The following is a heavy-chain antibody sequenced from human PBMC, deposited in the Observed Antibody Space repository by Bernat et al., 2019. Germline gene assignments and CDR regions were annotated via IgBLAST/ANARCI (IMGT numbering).Heavy chain of an antibody. CDR2: ISYDGSNK. Sequence: QVQLVESGGGVVQPGRSLRLSCAASGFTFSSYGMHWVRQAPGKGLEWVAVISYDGSNKYYADSVKGRFTISRDNSKNTLYLQMKSLRAEDADVYYCAKDLRVTFGGADYWGQGTLVTVSS. CDR1: GFTFSSYG. CDR3: AKDLRVTFGGADY. V-gene: IGHV3-30*18. D-gene: IGHD3-16*01. J-gene: IGHJ4*02.